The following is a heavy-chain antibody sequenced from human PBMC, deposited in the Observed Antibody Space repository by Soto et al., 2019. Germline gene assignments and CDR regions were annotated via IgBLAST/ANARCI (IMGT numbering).Heavy chain of an antibody. J-gene: IGHJ4*02. CDR2: ISRSAPNT. V-gene: IGHV3-23*01. Sequence: GGSLRLSCAPSGFTFSSYAMTWVRQAPGKGLEWVSGISRSAPNTFYADSVKGRFTISRDNSKSTLFLQMNSLRAEDTAIYYCASDPGVGGRGRGYWGQGTLVTVSS. D-gene: IGHD6-19*01. CDR3: ASDPGVGGRGRGY. CDR1: GFTFSSYA.